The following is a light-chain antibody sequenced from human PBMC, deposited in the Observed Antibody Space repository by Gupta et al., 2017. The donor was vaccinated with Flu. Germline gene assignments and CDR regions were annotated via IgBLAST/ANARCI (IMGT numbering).Light chain of an antibody. CDR3: QQRSNWPIT. Sequence: GERATLSCRASQSVNTYLAWFQKKPGQAPRLLIFDASNRATGIPARFSGSGSGTDFTLTISSLEPEDFAVYYCQQRSNWPITFGQGTRLEIK. CDR2: DAS. V-gene: IGKV3-11*01. J-gene: IGKJ5*01. CDR1: QSVNTY.